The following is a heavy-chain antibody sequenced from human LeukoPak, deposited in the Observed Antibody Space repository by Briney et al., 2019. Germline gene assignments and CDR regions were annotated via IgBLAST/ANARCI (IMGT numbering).Heavy chain of an antibody. J-gene: IGHJ6*03. CDR3: AEDRSAYYYDSSGYYDPYYYYMDV. CDR2: ISGSGHDI. Sequence: PGGSLRLSCAAPGFTFSDSYMTWVRQAPGKGVEWVAYISGSGHDINYSESAKGRFTISRDNAKNSLYLQMNSLRAEDTAVYYCAEDRSAYYYDSSGYYDPYYYYMDVWGKGTTVTVSS. V-gene: IGHV3-11*01. CDR1: GFTFSDSY. D-gene: IGHD3-22*01.